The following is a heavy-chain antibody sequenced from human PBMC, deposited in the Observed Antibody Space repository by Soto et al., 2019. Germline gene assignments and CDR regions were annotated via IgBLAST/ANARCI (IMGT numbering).Heavy chain of an antibody. CDR2: IFPGDSDT. CDR1: GYTFTSQW. V-gene: IGHV5-51*06. D-gene: IGHD5-12*01. Sequence: ESLKISCKASGYTFTSQWIGWVRQKPGIGLEWMGLIFPGDSDTRYSPSFQGQVTISADKSISTAFLQWSSLEASDTAMYYCARLVDGYPGYWGQGTLVTVSS. J-gene: IGHJ4*02. CDR3: ARLVDGYPGY.